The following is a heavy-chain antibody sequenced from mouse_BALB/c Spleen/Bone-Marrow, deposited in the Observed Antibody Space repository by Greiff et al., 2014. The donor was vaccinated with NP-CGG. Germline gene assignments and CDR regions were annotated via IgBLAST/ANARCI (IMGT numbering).Heavy chain of an antibody. D-gene: IGHD1-1*01. CDR2: IDPANGNT. Sequence: VQLQQSGAELVKPGASVKLSCTASGFNIKDTYMHWVKQRPEQGLEWFGRIDPANGNTKYDPKFQGKATITADTSSNTAYLQLSSLTSEDTAVYYCAIYYYGSSGFAYWGQGTLVTVSA. J-gene: IGHJ3*01. V-gene: IGHV14-3*02. CDR1: GFNIKDTY. CDR3: AIYYYGSSGFAY.